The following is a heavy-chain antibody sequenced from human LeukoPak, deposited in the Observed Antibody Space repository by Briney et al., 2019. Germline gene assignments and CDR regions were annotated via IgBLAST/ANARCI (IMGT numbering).Heavy chain of an antibody. V-gene: IGHV4-39*07. J-gene: IGHJ4*02. CDR2: ILYSGST. CDR1: GGSISSSSYY. CDR3: ARDPALQEHCSAGSCYFFDY. D-gene: IGHD2-15*01. Sequence: PSETLSLTCTVSGGSISSSSYYWGWIRQPPGKGLEWIGSILYSGSTYYNPSLKSRVSISVDTSKNQFSLKLISVTAADTAVYYCARDPALQEHCSAGSCYFFDYWGQGALVTVSS.